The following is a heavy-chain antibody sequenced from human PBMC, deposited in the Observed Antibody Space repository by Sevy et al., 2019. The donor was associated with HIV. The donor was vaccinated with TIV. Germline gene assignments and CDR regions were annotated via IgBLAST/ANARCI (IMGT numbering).Heavy chain of an antibody. CDR3: ASHGGSYPRHYIDY. CDR1: VFTFNTYA. D-gene: IGHD1-26*01. V-gene: IGHV3-23*01. Sequence: GGSLRLSCAASVFTFNTYAMSWVRQAPGRGLEWVSGITGSGDSTYYVESVKGRFTISRDNSKDTLYLLMNSLRAEDTAVYYCASHGGSYPRHYIDYWGQGTLVTVSS. CDR2: ITGSGDST. J-gene: IGHJ4*02.